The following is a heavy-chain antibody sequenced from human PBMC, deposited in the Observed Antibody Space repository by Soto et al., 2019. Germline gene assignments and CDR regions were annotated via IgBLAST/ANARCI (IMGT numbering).Heavy chain of an antibody. Sequence: SETLSLTCTVSGGSISSGGYYWSWIRQHPGKGLEWIGYIYYSGSTYYNPSLKSRVTISVDTSKNQFPLKLSSVTAADTAVYYCARVPRPYYYGMDVWGQGTTVTVYS. V-gene: IGHV4-31*03. J-gene: IGHJ6*02. CDR2: IYYSGST. CDR3: ARVPRPYYYGMDV. CDR1: GGSISSGGYY.